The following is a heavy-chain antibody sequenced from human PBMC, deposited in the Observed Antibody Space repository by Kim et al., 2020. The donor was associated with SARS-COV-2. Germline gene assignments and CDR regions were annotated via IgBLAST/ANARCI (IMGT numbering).Heavy chain of an antibody. V-gene: IGHV4-38-2*02. CDR2: IYHSGST. CDR3: ARGHEGYDILTGYLSPPVPSLDP. CDR1: GYSISSGYY. D-gene: IGHD3-9*01. Sequence: SETLSLTCTVSGYSISSGYYWGWIRQPPGKGLEWIGSIYHSGSTYYNPSLKSRVTISVDTSKNQFSLKLSSVTAADTAVYYCARGHEGYDILTGYLSPPVPSLDPWGQGTLVTVSS. J-gene: IGHJ5*02.